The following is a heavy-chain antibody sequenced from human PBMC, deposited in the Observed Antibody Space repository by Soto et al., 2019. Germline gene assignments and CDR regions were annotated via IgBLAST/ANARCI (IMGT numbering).Heavy chain of an antibody. V-gene: IGHV4-30-4*01. CDR1: GGSISSGDYY. CDR2: IFYSGST. J-gene: IGHJ4*01. Sequence: PSETLSLTCTVSGGSISSGDYYWTWIRQPPGKGLEWIGYIFYSGSTHYNPSLQSRVSMSVDTSENQFSLKLRSVTAADRAVYYFVREANWNYELGNYFDQWGHGTLVTVSS. D-gene: IGHD1-7*01. CDR3: VREANWNYELGNYFDQ.